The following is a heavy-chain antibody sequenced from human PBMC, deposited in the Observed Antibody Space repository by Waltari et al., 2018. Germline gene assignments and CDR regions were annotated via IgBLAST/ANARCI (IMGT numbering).Heavy chain of an antibody. D-gene: IGHD4-17*01. CDR2: LDPEDGET. Sequence: EVQLVQSGAEVKKPGATVKISCKASGYTFTDYYMHWVQQHHGKGLEWMERLDPEDGETVYAEKIQGRVTITADTSKDTAYWELSSLRSEDTAGYYGQPVPRRGYGDYKKGAFDIWGQGTMVTVSS. CDR3: QPVPRRGYGDYKKGAFDI. V-gene: IGHV1-69-2*01. CDR1: GYTFTDYY. J-gene: IGHJ3*02.